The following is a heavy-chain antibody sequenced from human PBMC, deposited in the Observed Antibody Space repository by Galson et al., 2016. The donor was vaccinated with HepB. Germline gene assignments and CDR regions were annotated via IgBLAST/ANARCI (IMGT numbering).Heavy chain of an antibody. CDR1: GGSISSYF. J-gene: IGHJ4*02. V-gene: IGHV4-59*01. D-gene: IGHD2-21*02. Sequence: SETLSLTCSVSGGSISSYFWSWIRQSPGKGLEWIGYVYKSGNTNYSPSLKSRVTVSVDTSKNQFSLKLRSVTTADTAVYYCARGVTGTPYFDFWGQGALVTVSS. CDR3: ARGVTGTPYFDF. CDR2: VYKSGNT.